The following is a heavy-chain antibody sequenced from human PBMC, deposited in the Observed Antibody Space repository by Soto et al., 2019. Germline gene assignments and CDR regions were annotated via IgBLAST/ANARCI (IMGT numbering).Heavy chain of an antibody. V-gene: IGHV1-18*01. Sequence: QVQLVQSGAEVKKPGASVKVSCKASGYTFTSYGISWVRQAPGQGLEWMGWISAYNGNTKYAQKLQGRVTMTTDTSTSTAYMELRSLRSDDTAXYYXXXXXXXXLIDYWGQGTLVTVSS. CDR2: ISAYNGNT. J-gene: IGHJ4*02. CDR1: GYTFTSYG. CDR3: XXXXXXXLIDY.